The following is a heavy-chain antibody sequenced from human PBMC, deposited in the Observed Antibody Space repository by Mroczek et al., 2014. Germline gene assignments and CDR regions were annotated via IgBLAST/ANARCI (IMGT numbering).Heavy chain of an antibody. J-gene: IGHJ6*03. Sequence: QVQLQQWGAGLLKPSETLSLTCAVYGGSFSGYYWSWIRQPPGKGLEWIGEINHSGGTNYNPSLKSRVTISVDTSKNQFSLKLSSVTAADTAVYYCARGMGYSRRMPYYMDVWGKGTTVTVSS. CDR1: GGSFSGYY. CDR2: INHSGGT. CDR3: ARGMGYSRRMPYYMDV. V-gene: IGHV4-34*01. D-gene: IGHD4-11*01.